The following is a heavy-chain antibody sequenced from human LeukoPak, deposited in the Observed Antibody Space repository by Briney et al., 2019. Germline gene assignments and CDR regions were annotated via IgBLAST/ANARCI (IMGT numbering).Heavy chain of an antibody. CDR3: ARDLGATESY. J-gene: IGHJ4*02. CDR2: IKEDGSEE. CDR1: GFTFSSYW. D-gene: IGHD1-26*01. V-gene: IGHV3-7*01. Sequence: PGGSLRLSCAASGFTFSSYWMSWVRQAPGKGLEWVANIKEDGSEEYYVDSVKGRFIISRDSAKNSLYLQMNSLGVEDTAVYYCARDLGATESYWGQGTLVTVSS.